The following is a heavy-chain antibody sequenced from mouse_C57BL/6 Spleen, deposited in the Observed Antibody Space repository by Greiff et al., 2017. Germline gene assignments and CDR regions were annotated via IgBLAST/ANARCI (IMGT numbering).Heavy chain of an antibody. CDR3: ARWYDYAYYFDY. CDR1: GYTFTSYW. J-gene: IGHJ2*01. D-gene: IGHD2-4*01. Sequence: QVQLQQPGAELVKPGASVKLSCKASGYTFTSYWMHWVKQRPGRGLAWIGRIDPNSGGTKYNEKFKSKATLTVDKPSSTAYIQLSILTSEYSAVYFWARWYDYAYYFDYWGQGTTLTVSS. V-gene: IGHV1-72*01. CDR2: IDPNSGGT.